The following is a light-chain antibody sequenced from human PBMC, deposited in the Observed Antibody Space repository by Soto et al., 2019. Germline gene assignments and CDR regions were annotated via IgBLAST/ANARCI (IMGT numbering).Light chain of an antibody. V-gene: IGKV3-15*01. CDR1: QSVGTN. J-gene: IGKJ1*01. Sequence: SAAPLSQSPGAIATLSCRASQSVGTNLAWYQQKPGQAPRLLIYGASTRATGVPARFSGSGSGTDFTLTISSLHPEDVAVYYCQQFNSYPCTFGQGTKVDI. CDR2: GAS. CDR3: QQFNSYPCT.